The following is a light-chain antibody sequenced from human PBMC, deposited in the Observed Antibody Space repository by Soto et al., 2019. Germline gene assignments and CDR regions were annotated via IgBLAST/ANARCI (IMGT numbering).Light chain of an antibody. Sequence: EIVMRQSPATLYVSTGERATLSCRASQSFSSNLAWYQQNPGQAPRLLIYGASTRATGIPARFSGSGSGTDFTLTISSLQPEDFATYYCPQLNSYPLTFGGGTKVDIK. J-gene: IGKJ4*01. CDR1: QSFSSN. V-gene: IGKV3D-15*01. CDR3: PQLNSYPLT. CDR2: GAS.